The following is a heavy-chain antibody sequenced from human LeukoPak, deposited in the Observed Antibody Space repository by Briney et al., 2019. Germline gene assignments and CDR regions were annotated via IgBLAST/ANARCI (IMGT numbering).Heavy chain of an antibody. J-gene: IGHJ4*02. CDR1: GFTVSSNY. Sequence: GGSLRLSCAASGFTVSSNYMSWVRQAPGKGLEWVSVIYSGGSTYYADSVKGRFTISRDNSKNTLYLQMNSLRAEDTAVYYCAKDLFPYGSGSKTYDFWGQGTQVSVSS. D-gene: IGHD3-10*01. V-gene: IGHV3-53*01. CDR3: AKDLFPYGSGSKTYDF. CDR2: IYSGGST.